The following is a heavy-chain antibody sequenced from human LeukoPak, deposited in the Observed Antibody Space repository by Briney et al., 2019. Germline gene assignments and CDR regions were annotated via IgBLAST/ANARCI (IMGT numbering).Heavy chain of an antibody. V-gene: IGHV5-51*01. Sequence: GESLKISCKGSGYTFTSYWIGWVRQMPGKGLEWMGIVYPGDSDTRYSPSFQGQVTISADKSISTAYPQWSSLKASDTAMYYCARHQQNQGFDYWGQGTLVTVSS. D-gene: IGHD1-14*01. CDR2: VYPGDSDT. CDR1: GYTFTSYW. CDR3: ARHQQNQGFDY. J-gene: IGHJ4*02.